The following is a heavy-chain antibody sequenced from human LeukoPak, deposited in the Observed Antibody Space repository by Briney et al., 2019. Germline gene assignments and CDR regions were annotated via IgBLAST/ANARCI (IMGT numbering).Heavy chain of an antibody. CDR2: ISSSSSYI. CDR3: ATDSYSSGWVLDY. V-gene: IGHV3-21*01. J-gene: IGHJ4*02. D-gene: IGHD6-19*01. CDR1: GFTFSSYS. Sequence: GGSLRLSCAASGFTFSSYSMNWVRQAPGKGLEWVSSISSSSSYIYYADSVKGRFTISRDNAKNSLYLQMNSLRAEDTAVYYCATDSYSSGWVLDYWGQGTLVTVSS.